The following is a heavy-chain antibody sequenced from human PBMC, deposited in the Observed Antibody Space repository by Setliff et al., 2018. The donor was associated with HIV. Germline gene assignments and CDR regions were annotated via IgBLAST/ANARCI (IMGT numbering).Heavy chain of an antibody. V-gene: IGHV4-38-2*02. CDR1: GYSISSGYY. D-gene: IGHD3-22*01. CDR2: IYYSGST. CDR3: ASRVYYYDSSGYLREEGFDP. J-gene: IGHJ5*02. Sequence: KTSETLSLTCIVSGYSISSGYYWGWIRQPPGKGLEWIGSIYYSGSTYYNPSLKSRVTISVDTSKNQFSLKLSSVTAADAAVYYCASRVYYYDSSGYLREEGFDPWGQGTLVTVSS.